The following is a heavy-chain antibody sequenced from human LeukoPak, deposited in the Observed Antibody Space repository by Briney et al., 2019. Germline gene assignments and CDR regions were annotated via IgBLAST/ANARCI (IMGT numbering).Heavy chain of an antibody. Sequence: PGGSLRLSCAASGFTFSSYEMNWVRQAPGKGLEWVSYISSSGSTIYHADSVKGRFTISRDNAKNSLYLQMNSLRAEDTAVYYCARGGYWELRFGYGDFDYWGQGTLVTVSS. CDR2: ISSSGSTI. D-gene: IGHD1-26*01. V-gene: IGHV3-48*03. J-gene: IGHJ4*02. CDR3: ARGGYWELRFGYGDFDY. CDR1: GFTFSSYE.